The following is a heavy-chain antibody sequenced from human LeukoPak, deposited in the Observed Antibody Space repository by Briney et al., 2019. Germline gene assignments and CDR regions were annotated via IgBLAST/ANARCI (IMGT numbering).Heavy chain of an antibody. CDR3: TTDLTGNILTEGGF. J-gene: IGHJ4*02. CDR1: GFIFNNAW. D-gene: IGHD3-9*01. CDR2: IKSKINGGTT. V-gene: IGHV3-15*01. Sequence: PRGSPRLSCAVSGFIFNNAWMSWVRQAPGKGLEWVGRIKSKINGGTTDYAAPVKVRFTISRDDSKKTLYLQMNSLKTEDTAVYHCTTDLTGNILTEGGFWGQGTLVTVSS.